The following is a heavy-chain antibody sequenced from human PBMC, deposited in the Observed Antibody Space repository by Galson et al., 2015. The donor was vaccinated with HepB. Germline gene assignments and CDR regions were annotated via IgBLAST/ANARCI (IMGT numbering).Heavy chain of an antibody. CDR2: VDPEDGET. CDR3: ARGFGELQAFDY. J-gene: IGHJ4*02. CDR1: GYTFTDYY. Sequence: VKVSCKVSGYTFTDYYMHWVQQAPGKGLEWMGLVDPEDGETIYAEKFQGRVTITADTSTDTAYMELSSLRSEDTAVYYCARGFGELQAFDYWGQGTLITVSS. V-gene: IGHV1-69-2*01. D-gene: IGHD3-10*01.